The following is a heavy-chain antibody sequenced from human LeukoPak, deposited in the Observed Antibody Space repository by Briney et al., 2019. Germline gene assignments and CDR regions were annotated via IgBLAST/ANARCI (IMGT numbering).Heavy chain of an antibody. CDR3: AREGPLSAFGI. CDR2: IKTDGSNT. J-gene: IGHJ3*02. Sequence: GGSLRLSCAASGFTFSSYWMHWVRKAPGKGLVWVSRIKTDGSNTNYADSVKGRFTISRDNAKNSLYLQMNSLRAEDTALYYCAREGPLSAFGIWGQGTMVTVSS. CDR1: GFTFSSYW. V-gene: IGHV3-74*01. D-gene: IGHD2-15*01.